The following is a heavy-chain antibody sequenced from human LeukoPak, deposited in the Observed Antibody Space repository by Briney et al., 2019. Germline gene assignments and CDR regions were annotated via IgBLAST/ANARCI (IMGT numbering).Heavy chain of an antibody. J-gene: IGHJ3*02. Sequence: ASVKVSCKASGYTLTSYYMHWVRQAPGQGLEWMGIINPSGGSTSYAQKFQGRVTMTRDTYTSTLYMELSSVRSEDTAVYYCARDSNDAFDIWGQGTMVTVSS. CDR2: INPSGGST. CDR3: ARDSNDAFDI. V-gene: IGHV1-46*01. CDR1: GYTLTSYY. D-gene: IGHD2/OR15-2a*01.